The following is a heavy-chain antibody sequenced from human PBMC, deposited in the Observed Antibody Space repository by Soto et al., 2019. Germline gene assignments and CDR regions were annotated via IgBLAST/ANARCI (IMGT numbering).Heavy chain of an antibody. J-gene: IGHJ4*02. D-gene: IGHD2-2*01. Sequence: GGSLRLSCAASGFTFSSYAMSWVRQAPGKGLEWVSAISGSGGSTYYADSVKGRFTISRDNSKNTLYLQMNSLRAEDTAVYYCAKGPPGYCSSTSCYVWDYWGQGNLVTVSS. CDR2: ISGSGGST. CDR3: AKGPPGYCSSTSCYVWDY. CDR1: GFTFSSYA. V-gene: IGHV3-23*01.